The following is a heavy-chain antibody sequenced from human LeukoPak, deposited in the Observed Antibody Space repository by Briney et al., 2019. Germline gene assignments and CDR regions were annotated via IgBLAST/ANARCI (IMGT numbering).Heavy chain of an antibody. Sequence: PGGSLRLSCAASGFTFSSYGMHWVRQAPGKGLVWVAFIRYDGSNKYYADSVKGRFTISRDNSKNTLYLQMNSLRAEDTAVYYCAKDLYYDSSGGLDYWGQGTLVTVSS. CDR3: AKDLYYDSSGGLDY. V-gene: IGHV3-30*02. CDR2: IRYDGSNK. J-gene: IGHJ4*02. D-gene: IGHD3-22*01. CDR1: GFTFSSYG.